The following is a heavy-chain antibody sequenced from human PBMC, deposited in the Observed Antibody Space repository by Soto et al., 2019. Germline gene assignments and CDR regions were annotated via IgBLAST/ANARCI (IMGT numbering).Heavy chain of an antibody. D-gene: IGHD3-22*01. Sequence: SETLSLTCTVSGGSISSGDYYWSWIRQPPGKGLEWIGYIYYSGSTYYNPSLKSRVTISVDTSKDQFSLKLSSVTAADTAVYYCMLGSGWKDFDYWGQGTLVTVS. CDR3: MLGSGWKDFDY. CDR1: GGSISSGDYY. CDR2: IYYSGST. J-gene: IGHJ4*02. V-gene: IGHV4-30-4*01.